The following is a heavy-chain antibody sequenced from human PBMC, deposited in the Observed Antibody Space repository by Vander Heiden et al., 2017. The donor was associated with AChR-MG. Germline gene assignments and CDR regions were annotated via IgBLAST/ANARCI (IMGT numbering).Heavy chain of an antibody. D-gene: IGHD4-17*01. V-gene: IGHV3-30*18. Sequence: QVQLVDSGGGVVQPGRSLSLSCEASGLPFSAYAMHWVRQAPGRGLGWVAVISHDGSSQYYAGSVRGRFTISRDNSRNTIYLQMNSLRAEDTAVYYCAKDGNDYADYGGDAFDFWGQGTGVTVSS. CDR2: ISHDGSSQ. CDR1: GLPFSAYA. J-gene: IGHJ3*01. CDR3: AKDGNDYADYGGDAFDF.